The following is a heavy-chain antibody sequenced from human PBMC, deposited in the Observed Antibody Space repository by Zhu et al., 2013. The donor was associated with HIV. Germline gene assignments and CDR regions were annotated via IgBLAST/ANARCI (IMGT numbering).Heavy chain of an antibody. J-gene: IGHJ6*02. V-gene: IGHV1-46*03. Sequence: QVQLVQSGAEVKKPGASVKVSCKASGYTFTSYYMHWVRQAPGQGLEWMGIINPSGGSTSYAQKFQGRVTMTRDTSTSTVYMELSSLRSEDTAVYYCARLEGAAYYYYGMDVWGQGTTVTVSS. CDR1: GYTFTSYY. CDR3: ARLEGAAYYYYGMDV. CDR2: INPSGGST. D-gene: IGHD2-15*01.